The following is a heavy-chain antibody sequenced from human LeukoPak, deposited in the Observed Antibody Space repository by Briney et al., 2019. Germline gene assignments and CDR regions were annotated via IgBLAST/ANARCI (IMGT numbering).Heavy chain of an antibody. D-gene: IGHD3-22*01. V-gene: IGHV3-21*01. Sequence: GGSLRLSCAASGFTFSSYSINWVRQAPGKGLEWVSSISSSSSYIYYADSVKGRFTISRDNAKNSLYLQMNSLRAEDTAVYYCAREEYYYDSSGYLGAFDIWGQGTMVTVSS. CDR3: AREEYYYDSSGYLGAFDI. CDR1: GFTFSSYS. J-gene: IGHJ3*02. CDR2: ISSSSSYI.